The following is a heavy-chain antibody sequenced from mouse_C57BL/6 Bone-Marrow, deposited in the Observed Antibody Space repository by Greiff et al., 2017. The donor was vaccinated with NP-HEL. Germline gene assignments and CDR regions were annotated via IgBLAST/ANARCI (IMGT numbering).Heavy chain of an antibody. Sequence: VQLKQSGAELARPGASVKMSCKASGYTFTDYNMDWVKQSHGKSLEWIGDINPNNGGTIYNQKFKGKATLTVDKSSSTAYMELRSLTSEDTAVYYCAREELGRAWFAYWGQGTLVTVSA. CDR1: GYTFTDYN. CDR3: AREELGRAWFAY. J-gene: IGHJ3*01. D-gene: IGHD4-1*01. CDR2: INPNNGGT. V-gene: IGHV1-18*01.